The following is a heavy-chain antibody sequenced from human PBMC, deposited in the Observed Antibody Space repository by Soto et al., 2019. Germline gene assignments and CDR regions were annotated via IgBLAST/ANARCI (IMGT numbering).Heavy chain of an antibody. CDR3: SRVWLGTGDYVDYFDY. CDR1: GGSIRGYY. V-gene: IGHV4-59*01. J-gene: IGHJ4*02. D-gene: IGHD3-16*01. CDR2: IYYGGTT. Sequence: SETLSLTCTVSGGSIRGYYWTWSRQPPGQGLEWIAYIYYGGTTDSNPSLKSRGTMSVDTSKNQVSLNLSSVTAADTAVYFCSRVWLGTGDYVDYFDYWGQGTPVTVSS.